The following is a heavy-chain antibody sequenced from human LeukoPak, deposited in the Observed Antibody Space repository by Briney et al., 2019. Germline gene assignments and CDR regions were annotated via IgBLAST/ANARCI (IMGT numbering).Heavy chain of an antibody. D-gene: IGHD1-1*01. V-gene: IGHV1-8*03. CDR1: GYTFTSYD. CDR3: ARARANWNHYYYYYMDV. J-gene: IGHJ6*03. Sequence: ASVKVSCKASGYTFTSYDINWVRQATGQGLEWMGWMNPNSGNTGYAQKFQGRVTITRNTSISTAYMELSSLRSEDTAVHYCARARANWNHYYYYYMDVWGKGTTVTVSS. CDR2: MNPNSGNT.